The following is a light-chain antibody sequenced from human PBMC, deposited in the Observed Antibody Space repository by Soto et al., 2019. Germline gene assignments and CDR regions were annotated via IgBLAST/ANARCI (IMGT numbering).Light chain of an antibody. Sequence: EIVLTQSPGTLSLSPGERATLSCRASQRVSSTYLAWYQQKPGQAPRLLIYGTSSRATGIAERFSGSGSGTDFSLTISRLEPEDFALYFCQQYGTSPWTFGQWTKVEI. V-gene: IGKV3-20*01. CDR2: GTS. CDR1: QRVSSTY. J-gene: IGKJ1*01. CDR3: QQYGTSPWT.